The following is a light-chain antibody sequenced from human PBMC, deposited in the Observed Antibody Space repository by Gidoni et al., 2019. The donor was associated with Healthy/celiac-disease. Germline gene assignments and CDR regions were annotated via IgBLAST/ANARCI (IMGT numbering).Light chain of an antibody. CDR3: QQSYSTPLT. CDR2: AAS. J-gene: IGKJ4*01. CDR1: QSISSY. V-gene: IGKV1-39*01. Sequence: DIQMTQSPSSRSASVGDRVTITCRASQSISSYLNWYQQKPGKAPKLLIYAASSLPSGVPSRFSGSGSGTDFTLTISSLQPEDFATYYCQQSYSTPLTFXGXTKVEIK.